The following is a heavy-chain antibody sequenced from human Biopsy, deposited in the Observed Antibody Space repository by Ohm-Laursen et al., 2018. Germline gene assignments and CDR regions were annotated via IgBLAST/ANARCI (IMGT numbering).Heavy chain of an antibody. CDR3: ARDYQPTIITMHYYYYGMDV. D-gene: IGHD2-2*01. CDR2: INPYNGDT. Sequence: GASVRVSCKASGYTLINYGFSWVRQAPGQGLEWMGWINPYNGDTNYAQKLQGRVTMTTDTSTSTAYMELRSLRSDDTAVYYCARDYQPTIITMHYYYYGMDVWGQGTTVTVSS. V-gene: IGHV1-18*01. J-gene: IGHJ6*02. CDR1: GYTLINYG.